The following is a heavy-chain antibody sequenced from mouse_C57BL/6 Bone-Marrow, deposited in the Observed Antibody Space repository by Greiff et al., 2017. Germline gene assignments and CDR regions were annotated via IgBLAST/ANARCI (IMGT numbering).Heavy chain of an antibody. CDR2: INPYNGDT. Sequence: EVKLQESGPELVKPGDSVKISCKASGYSFTGYFMNWVMQSHGKSLEWIGRINPYNGDTFYNQKFKGKATLTVDKSSSTAHMELRSLTSEDSAVYYCARGPTVVVYAMDYWGQGTSVTVSS. CDR3: ARGPTVVVYAMDY. V-gene: IGHV1-20*01. CDR1: GYSFTGYF. J-gene: IGHJ4*01. D-gene: IGHD1-1*01.